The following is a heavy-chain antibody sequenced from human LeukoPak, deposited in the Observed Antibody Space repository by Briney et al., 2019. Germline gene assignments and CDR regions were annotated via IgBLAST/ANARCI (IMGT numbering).Heavy chain of an antibody. Sequence: GESLKISCKGSGYSFTNYWIGWVRQKPGKGLEYMCLIHPGDSDTRYSPSFQGQVTISADKSISTAYLQWSSLKASDTAMYYCARQGGSYLFDYWGQGTLVTVSS. CDR1: GYSFTNYW. CDR3: ARQGGSYLFDY. J-gene: IGHJ4*02. CDR2: IHPGDSDT. V-gene: IGHV5-51*01. D-gene: IGHD1-26*01.